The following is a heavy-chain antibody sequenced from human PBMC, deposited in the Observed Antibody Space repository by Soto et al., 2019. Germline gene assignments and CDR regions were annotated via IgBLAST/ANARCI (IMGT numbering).Heavy chain of an antibody. CDR3: ARESEDLTSNFDY. Sequence: PWVSLRLSWVASGFTFSDYYMSSVRLAPGKGLEWPSYISSSGSTRNYADSVKGRFAISRDNAKNSLYLEMNSLRAEDTAVYYCARESEDLTSNFDYWGQGTRVTVSS. CDR1: GFTFSDYY. J-gene: IGHJ4*02. CDR2: ISSSGSTR. V-gene: IGHV3-11*04.